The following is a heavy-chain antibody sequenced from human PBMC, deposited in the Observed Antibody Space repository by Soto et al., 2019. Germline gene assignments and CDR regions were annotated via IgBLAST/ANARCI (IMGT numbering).Heavy chain of an antibody. Sequence: SETLSLTCTVSGGSISSYYLSWIRQPPGKGLEWIGYVYYSGSTNYNPSLKSRVTISVDTSKNQFSLKLSSVTAADTAVYYCARVARGYSYGPFDYWGQGTLVTVS. D-gene: IGHD5-18*01. CDR3: ARVARGYSYGPFDY. CDR2: VYYSGST. V-gene: IGHV4-59*01. CDR1: GGSISSYY. J-gene: IGHJ4*02.